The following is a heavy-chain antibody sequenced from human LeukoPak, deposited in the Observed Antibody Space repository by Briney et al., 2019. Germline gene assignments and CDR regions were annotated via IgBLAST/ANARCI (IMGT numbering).Heavy chain of an antibody. CDR3: ARVGMIVVPSSPEI. CDR2: IYYSGST. V-gene: IGHV4-59*08. J-gene: IGHJ3*02. D-gene: IGHD3-22*01. Sequence: SETLSLTCTVSGGSISSYYWSWIRRPPGKGLEWIGYIYYSGSTNYNPSLKSRVTISVDTSKNQFSLKLSSVTAADTAVYYCARVGMIVVPSSPEIWGQGTMVTVSS. CDR1: GGSISSYY.